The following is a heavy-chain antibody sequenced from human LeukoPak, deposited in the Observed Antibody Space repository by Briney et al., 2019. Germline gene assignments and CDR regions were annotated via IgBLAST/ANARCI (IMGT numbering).Heavy chain of an antibody. CDR1: GFILSNYW. D-gene: IGHD4-11*01. J-gene: IGHJ4*02. CDR2: IKPDGSEK. V-gene: IGHV3-7*01. CDR3: AYDYHAY. Sequence: GGSLRLSCAASGFILSNYWMSWVRQAPGKGLEWVANIKPDGSEKHYVDSVKGRFTISRDNAQNSLYLQMNSLRAEDTAVYYCAYDYHAYWGQGTLVIVSS.